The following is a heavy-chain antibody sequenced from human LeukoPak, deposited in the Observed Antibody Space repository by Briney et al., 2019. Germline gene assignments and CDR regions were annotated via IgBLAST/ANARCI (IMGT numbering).Heavy chain of an antibody. CDR3: ARHRGGGWYYFDY. CDR1: GGSFSGYY. Sequence: KPSETLSLTCAVYGGSFSGYYWSWIRQPPGKGLEWIGEINHSGSTNYNPSLKSRVTISVDTSKNQFSLKLSSVTAADTAVYYCARHRGGGWYYFDYWGQGTLVTVSS. V-gene: IGHV4-34*01. CDR2: INHSGST. D-gene: IGHD6-19*01. J-gene: IGHJ4*02.